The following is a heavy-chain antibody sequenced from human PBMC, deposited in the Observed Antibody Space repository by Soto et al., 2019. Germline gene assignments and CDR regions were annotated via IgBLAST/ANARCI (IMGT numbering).Heavy chain of an antibody. V-gene: IGHV1-69*01. D-gene: IGHD3-3*02. Sequence: QVQLVQSGAEVKKPGSSVKVSCKASGGTFSSYAISWVRQAPGQGLEWMGGIIPIFGTANYAQKFQGRVMITADESTSTAYMELSSLRSEDTSVYYCAGGLPIFGVVTSNNWFDPWGQGTLVTVSS. CDR1: GGTFSSYA. J-gene: IGHJ5*02. CDR3: AGGLPIFGVVTSNNWFDP. CDR2: IIPIFGTA.